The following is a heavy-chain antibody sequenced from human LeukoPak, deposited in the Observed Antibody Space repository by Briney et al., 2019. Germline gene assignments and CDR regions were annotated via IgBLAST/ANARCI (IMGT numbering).Heavy chain of an antibody. CDR3: ARHGSVSSGALV. Sequence: SETLTLTCTVSGGSISSYYWSWIRQPPGKGLEWIGYIFYSGSTNYNPSLKSRVTISVDASKNQFSLKLSSVTAADTAVYYCARHGSVSSGALVWGQGTLVTVSS. CDR2: IFYSGST. CDR1: GGSISSYY. D-gene: IGHD3-22*01. V-gene: IGHV4-59*08. J-gene: IGHJ4*02.